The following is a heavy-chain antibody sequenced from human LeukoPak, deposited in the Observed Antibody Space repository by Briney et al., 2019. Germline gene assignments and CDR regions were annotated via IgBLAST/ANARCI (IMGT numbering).Heavy chain of an antibody. J-gene: IGHJ4*02. D-gene: IGHD3-10*01. CDR2: IIPIFGTA. Sequence: SVKVSCKASGGTFSSYAISWVRQAPGQGLEWMGRIIPIFGTANYAQKFQGRVTITTDESTSTAYMELSSLRSEDTAVYYCTMVRGVTSWRLDYWGQGTLVTVSS. CDR3: TMVRGVTSWRLDY. CDR1: GGTFSSYA. V-gene: IGHV1-69*05.